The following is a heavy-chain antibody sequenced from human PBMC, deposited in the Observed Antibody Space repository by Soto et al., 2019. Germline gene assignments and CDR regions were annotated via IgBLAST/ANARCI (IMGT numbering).Heavy chain of an antibody. CDR1: EFTFSDYY. V-gene: IGHV1-2*02. D-gene: IGHD2-2*01. CDR3: ARERYQVLSDGMDV. Sequence: ASVKVSCKASEFTFSDYYMHWVREAPGQGLEWMGWLNPKSGGTTYAQKFQGRLTLSRDTSINTAYMELSRLSIDDTALYYCARERYQVLSDGMDVWGQGTTVTVSS. J-gene: IGHJ6*02. CDR2: LNPKSGGT.